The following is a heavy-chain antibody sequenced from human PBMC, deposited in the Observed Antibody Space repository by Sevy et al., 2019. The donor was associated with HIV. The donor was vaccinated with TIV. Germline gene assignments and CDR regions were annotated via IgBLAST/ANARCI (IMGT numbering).Heavy chain of an antibody. CDR3: TTDTSTAYFDWLLDFDY. V-gene: IGHV3-15*01. CDR1: GFTFSSTW. J-gene: IGHJ4*02. CDR2: IQSKTDGGTT. Sequence: GGSLRLSCAASGFTFSSTWMSWVRQAPGKGLEWVGRIQSKTDGGTTDYAGSVKGRFTISRDDSVNTLYLQMNSLTIDDRAVYYCTTDTSTAYFDWLLDFDYWGQGTLVTVSS. D-gene: IGHD3-9*01.